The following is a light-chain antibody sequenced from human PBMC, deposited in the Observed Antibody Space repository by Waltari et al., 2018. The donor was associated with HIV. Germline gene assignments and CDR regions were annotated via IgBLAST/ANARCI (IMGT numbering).Light chain of an antibody. CDR1: SSDVGGYKY. Sequence: QSALTQPPSASGSPGQSVTISCTGTSSDVGGYKYVSWYQQHPGKAPKLMIYDVSKRPSGFPDRFSGSKSGNTASLTVSGLQAEDEADYYCSSYAGSNNWVVFGGGTKLTVL. V-gene: IGLV2-8*01. CDR3: SSYAGSNNWVV. CDR2: DVS. J-gene: IGLJ2*01.